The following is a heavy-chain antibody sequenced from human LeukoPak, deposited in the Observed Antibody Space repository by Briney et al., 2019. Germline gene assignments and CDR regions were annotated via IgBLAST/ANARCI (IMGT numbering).Heavy chain of an antibody. D-gene: IGHD2-2*01. CDR2: ISSSGSTI. J-gene: IGHJ4*02. CDR1: GFTFSDYY. CDR3: ARRYCSSTSCLKNFDY. Sequence: GGSLRLSCAASGFTFSDYYMSWIRQAPGKGLEWVSYISSSGSTIYYADSVKGRFTISRDNAKNSLYLQMNSLRAEDTAVYYCARRYCSSTSCLKNFDYWGQGTLVTVSS. V-gene: IGHV3-11*01.